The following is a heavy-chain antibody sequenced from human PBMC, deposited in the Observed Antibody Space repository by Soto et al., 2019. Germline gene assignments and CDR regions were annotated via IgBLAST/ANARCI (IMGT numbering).Heavy chain of an antibody. Sequence: GGSLRLSCAASGFTFSSYAMHWVRQAPGKGLEWVAVISYDGSNKYYADSVKGRFTISRDNAKNSLYLQMNSLRAEDTAVYYCARDTPITMIVAPLDYWGQGTLVTVSS. CDR2: ISYDGSNK. J-gene: IGHJ4*02. CDR1: GFTFSSYA. CDR3: ARDTPITMIVAPLDY. D-gene: IGHD3-22*01. V-gene: IGHV3-30-3*01.